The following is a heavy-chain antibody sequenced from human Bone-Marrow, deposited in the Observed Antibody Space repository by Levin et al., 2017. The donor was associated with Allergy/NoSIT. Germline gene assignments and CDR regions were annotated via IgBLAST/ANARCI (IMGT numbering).Heavy chain of an antibody. CDR2: MSGSGGTT. V-gene: IGHV3-23*01. CDR1: GFPFSSYA. J-gene: IGHJ4*02. Sequence: LSLPCAASGFPFSSYAMIWVRQPPGRGLEWVSGMSGSGGTTHYADSVKGRFTISRDNSKNTLFLQMDSLRAEDTAVYYCAKGGGYSSYYGEYWGQGTLVTVSS. CDR3: AKGGGYSSYYGEY. D-gene: IGHD5-18*01.